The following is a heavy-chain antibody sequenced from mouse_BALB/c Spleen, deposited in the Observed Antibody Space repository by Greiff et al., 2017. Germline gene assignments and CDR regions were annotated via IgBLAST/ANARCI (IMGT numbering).Heavy chain of an antibody. D-gene: IGHD2-1*01. CDR1: GFTFSSYA. CDR3: ARDDYGNYGGAMDY. J-gene: IGHJ4*01. CDR2: ISSGGSYT. Sequence: EVQRVESGGGLVKPGGSLKLSCAASGFTFSSYAMSWVRQSPEKRLEWVAEISSGGSYTYYPDTVTGRFTLSRDNAKNTLYLEMSSLRSEETAMYYGARDDYGNYGGAMDYWGQGTSVTVSS. V-gene: IGHV5-9-4*01.